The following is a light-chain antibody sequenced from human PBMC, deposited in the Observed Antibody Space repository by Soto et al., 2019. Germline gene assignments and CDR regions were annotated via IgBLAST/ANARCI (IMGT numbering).Light chain of an antibody. V-gene: IGKV3-11*01. CDR2: DAS. CDR1: QSVSSY. Sequence: EIVLTQSPATLSLSPGERATLSCRASQSVSSYLAWYQQKPGQAPRLLISDASNRATGIPARFSGSGSGTDFTLTISSLEPEDFAVYYCKQRSNWLTFGGGTKVDI. CDR3: KQRSNWLT. J-gene: IGKJ4*01.